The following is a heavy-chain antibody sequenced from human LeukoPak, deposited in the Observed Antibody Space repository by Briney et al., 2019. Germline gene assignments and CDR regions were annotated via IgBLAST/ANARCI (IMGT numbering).Heavy chain of an antibody. Sequence: GASVKVSCKASGGTFISYAISWVRQAPGQGLEWMGRIIPILGIANYAQKFQGRVTITADKSTSTAYMELSSLRSEDTAVYYCARDYYDSSGYYSPLDYWGQGTLVTVSS. CDR2: IIPILGIA. CDR3: ARDYYDSSGYYSPLDY. CDR1: GGTFISYA. J-gene: IGHJ4*02. D-gene: IGHD3-22*01. V-gene: IGHV1-69*04.